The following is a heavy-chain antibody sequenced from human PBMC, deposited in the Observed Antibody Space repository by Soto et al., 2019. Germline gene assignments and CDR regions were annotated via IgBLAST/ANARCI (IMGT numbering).Heavy chain of an antibody. Sequence: ASVKVSCKASGYTFTSYCISWVRQAPGQGLDWMGWISAYNGNTKDAQDLQGRVTMTTDTSTSTGYMELRSLRSDDTAVYYCARFSGGSYNTYFFYYGMDVWGQGTTVTVSS. D-gene: IGHD2-15*01. V-gene: IGHV1-18*01. CDR3: ARFSGGSYNTYFFYYGMDV. CDR2: ISAYNGNT. CDR1: GYTFTSYC. J-gene: IGHJ6*02.